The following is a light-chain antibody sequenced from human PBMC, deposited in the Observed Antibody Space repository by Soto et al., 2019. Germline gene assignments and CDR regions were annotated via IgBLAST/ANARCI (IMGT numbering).Light chain of an antibody. Sequence: RMTQSPATLSASEGDRVTITCRASQSISSWLAWYQQKPGKAPKLLIYDASSLESGVPSRFSGSGSGTEFTLTISSLQPDDFATYYCQQCFWHWTFGQGTKVVIK. CDR2: DAS. CDR1: QSISSW. J-gene: IGKJ1*01. V-gene: IGKV1-5*01. CDR3: QQCFWHWT.